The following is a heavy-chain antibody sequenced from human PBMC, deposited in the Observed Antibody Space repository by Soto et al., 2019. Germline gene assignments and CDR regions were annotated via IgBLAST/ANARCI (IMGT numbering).Heavy chain of an antibody. CDR1: GFSFSDNL. D-gene: IGHD2-21*02. J-gene: IGHJ3*01. Sequence: QVQLVQSGAEVRKHGASVNISCRASGFSFSDNLINWVRQAPGQSLEWMGWINPDNGKTRYSQTFQGRVTISRHSSASIAYVEVSDLTSEDTAVSYCARDFPSVCPYATVAFDVWGYGTMV. CDR3: ARDFPSVCPYATVAFDV. CDR2: INPDNGKT. V-gene: IGHV1-3*01.